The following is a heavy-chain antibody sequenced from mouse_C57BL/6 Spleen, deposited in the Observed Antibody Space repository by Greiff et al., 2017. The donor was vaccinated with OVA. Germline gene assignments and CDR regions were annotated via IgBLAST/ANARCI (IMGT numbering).Heavy chain of an antibody. D-gene: IGHD3-1*01. CDR3: ATGPYYFDY. CDR1: GYAFSSSW. CDR2: IYPGDGDT. J-gene: IGHJ2*01. Sequence: QVQLQQSGPELVKPGASVKISCKASGYAFSSSWMNWVKQRPGKGLEWIGRIYPGDGDTNYNGKFKGKATLTADKSSSTAYMQLSSLTSEDSAVYFCATGPYYFDYLGQGTPLTVSS. V-gene: IGHV1-82*01.